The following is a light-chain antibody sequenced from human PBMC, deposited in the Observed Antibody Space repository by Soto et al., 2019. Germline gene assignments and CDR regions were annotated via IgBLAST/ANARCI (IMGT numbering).Light chain of an antibody. Sequence: DIVMTQSPDSLSVSLGERATINCKSSQSVLYSSDNKNYLAWYQQKPGQPPKLLIYWASTRESGVPDRFSGSGSGTDFTLTISSLQAEDVAAYYCQQYYSNTPAFGQGTKVDIK. CDR1: QSVLYSSDNKNY. J-gene: IGKJ1*01. CDR2: WAS. CDR3: QQYYSNTPA. V-gene: IGKV4-1*01.